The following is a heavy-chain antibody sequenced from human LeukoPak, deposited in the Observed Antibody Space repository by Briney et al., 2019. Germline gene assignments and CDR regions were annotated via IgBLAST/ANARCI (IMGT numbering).Heavy chain of an antibody. Sequence: SVNVSFQTSRYIFPSYDINELRPASGQELAGMGLMNPYSGNSGYAQKFQGRVTMTRDSSMSTDYMELNSQRFEDKDVYYCARLTNSRAYYRDHFDYWGQGTLVTVSS. V-gene: IGHV1-8*01. CDR1: RYIFPSYD. CDR2: MNPYSGNS. J-gene: IGHJ4*02. CDR3: ARLTNSRAYYRDHFDY. D-gene: IGHD3-22*01.